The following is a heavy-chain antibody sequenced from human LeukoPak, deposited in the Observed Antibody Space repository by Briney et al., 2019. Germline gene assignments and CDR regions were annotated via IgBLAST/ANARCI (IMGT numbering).Heavy chain of an antibody. CDR3: AREVTGGTSTNYYYYGMDV. J-gene: IGHJ6*02. D-gene: IGHD2-8*02. CDR2: ISWNSGSI. Sequence: GRSLRLSCAASGFTFDDYAMHWVRHAPGKGLEWVSGISWNSGSIGYADSVKGRFTISRDNAKNSLYLQMNSLRAEDTAVYYCAREVTGGTSTNYYYYGMDVWGQGTTVTVSS. V-gene: IGHV3-9*01. CDR1: GFTFDDYA.